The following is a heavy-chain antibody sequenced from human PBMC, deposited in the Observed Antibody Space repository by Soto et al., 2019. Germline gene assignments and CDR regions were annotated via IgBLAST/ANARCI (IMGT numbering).Heavy chain of an antibody. V-gene: IGHV1-3*01. CDR2: LNAGNGDT. J-gene: IGHJ6*03. CDR1: GYTCTNYA. Sequence: QAQLMQSGAEVKKPGASVKVSCKASGYTCTNYAVHWLRQAPGQALEWMGWLNAGNGDTKYSLTFQDRATITRDTSASTAYMERSRLRSEDTAVYYCARQGIPYNSGSGDYFYYYYNYMDVWGKGTTVTVSS. D-gene: IGHD3-10*01. CDR3: ARQGIPYNSGSGDYFYYYYNYMDV.